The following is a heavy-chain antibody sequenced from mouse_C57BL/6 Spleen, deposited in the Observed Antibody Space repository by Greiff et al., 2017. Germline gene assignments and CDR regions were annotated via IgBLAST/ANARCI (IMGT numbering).Heavy chain of an antibody. V-gene: IGHV1-64*01. D-gene: IGHD1-1*01. CDR2: IHPNSGST. Sequence: QVQLQQPGAELVKPGASVKLSCKASGYTFTSYWMPWVKQRPGQGLAWIGMIHPNSGSTNYTAKFKSKATLTVDKASSTAYMQLSSLTSEDSAVYYCARGDYGSSYPFAYWGQGTLVTVSA. CDR1: GYTFTSYW. J-gene: IGHJ3*01. CDR3: ARGDYGSSYPFAY.